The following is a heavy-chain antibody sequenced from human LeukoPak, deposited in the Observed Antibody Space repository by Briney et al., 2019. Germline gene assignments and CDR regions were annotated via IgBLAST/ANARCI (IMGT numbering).Heavy chain of an antibody. V-gene: IGHV1-8*01. J-gene: IGHJ2*01. CDR1: GYTFSSYD. D-gene: IGHD3-3*01. Sequence: ASVKVSCKASGYTFSSYDINWVRQAAGQGLNPNSGKAGYAQKFQGRISITRNTSTNTACMELSGLRSEDTAVYYCARGPRVFGVVIAPYWYFDFWGRGTLVTVSS. CDR2: PNSGKA. CDR3: ARGPRVFGVVIAPYWYFDF.